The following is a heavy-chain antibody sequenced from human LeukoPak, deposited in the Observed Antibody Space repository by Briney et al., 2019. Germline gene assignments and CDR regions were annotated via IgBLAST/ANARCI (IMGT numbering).Heavy chain of an antibody. J-gene: IGHJ6*02. CDR1: GYTFTSYY. CDR2: INPSGGGT. V-gene: IGHV1-46*01. Sequence: ASVKVSCKASGYTFTSYYMHWVRQAPGQGLEWMGIINPSGGGTRYAQKFQGRVTMTSDTSTSTVYMELSSLRSEDTAVYYCVRDRLLRLQYGMDVWGQGTTVTVSS. CDR3: VRDRLLRLQYGMDV. D-gene: IGHD2/OR15-2a*01.